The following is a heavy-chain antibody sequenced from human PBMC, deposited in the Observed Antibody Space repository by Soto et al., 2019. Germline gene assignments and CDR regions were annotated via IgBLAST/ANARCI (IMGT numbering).Heavy chain of an antibody. D-gene: IGHD6-19*01. V-gene: IGHV1-69*04. CDR3: ARGKAVAHVPFFDL. Sequence: QVPLVQSGAEVKQPGSSVKVSCEASGGTSGSDVISWVRQAPGQGLEWMGRIIPVLNIANYAQKFQDRVTITADKSTNTAYLQVSSLRFEDTAVYYCARGKAVAHVPFFDLWGRGTRITVPS. CDR2: IIPVLNIA. CDR1: GGTSGSDV. J-gene: IGHJ2*01.